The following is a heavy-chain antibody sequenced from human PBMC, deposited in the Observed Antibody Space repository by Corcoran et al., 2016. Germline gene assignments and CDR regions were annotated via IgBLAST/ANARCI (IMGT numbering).Heavy chain of an antibody. Sequence: QVQLVESGGGVVQPGSSLRLSCAASGFTFSSYGMHWVRQAPGKGLEWVAVISYDGSNKYYADSVKGRFTISRDNSKNTLYLQMNSLRAEDTAVYYCAKDLRIPLYGDFLDYWGQGTLVTVSS. CDR2: ISYDGSNK. D-gene: IGHD4-17*01. CDR1: GFTFSSYG. V-gene: IGHV3-30*18. CDR3: AKDLRIPLYGDFLDY. J-gene: IGHJ4*02.